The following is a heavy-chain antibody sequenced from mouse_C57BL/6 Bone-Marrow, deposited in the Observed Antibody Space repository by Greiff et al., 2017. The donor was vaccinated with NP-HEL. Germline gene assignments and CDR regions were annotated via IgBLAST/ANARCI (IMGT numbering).Heavy chain of an antibody. CDR2: IYPGDGDT. CDR1: GYAFSSSW. Sequence: VQLQQSGPELVKPGASVKISCKASGYAFSSSWMNWVKQRPGKGLEWIGRIYPGDGDTNYNGKFKGKATLTADKSSSTAYMQLSSLTSEDSAVYFCARYDYDVGYWGQGTTLTVSS. CDR3: ARYDYDVGY. V-gene: IGHV1-82*01. J-gene: IGHJ2*01. D-gene: IGHD2-4*01.